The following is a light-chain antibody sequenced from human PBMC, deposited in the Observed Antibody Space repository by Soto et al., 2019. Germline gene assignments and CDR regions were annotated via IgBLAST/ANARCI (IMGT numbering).Light chain of an antibody. V-gene: IGKV3-20*01. CDR3: QQYVTSPEWV. CDR2: STS. J-gene: IGKJ1*01. Sequence: EVVLTQSPATLSLSPGERGTLSCRASQNVAEHLAWYQQKPGQATSLIIYSTSSRANGVPDRFSGSGSGTDFTLTISRLEPEDSASYYCQQYVTSPEWVFGQGTKVDIK. CDR1: QNVAEH.